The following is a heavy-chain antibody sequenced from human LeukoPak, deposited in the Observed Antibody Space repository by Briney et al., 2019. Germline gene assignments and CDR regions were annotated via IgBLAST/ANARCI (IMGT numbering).Heavy chain of an antibody. V-gene: IGHV3-74*01. Sequence: AGSLRLSCAASGFTVSTYWMHWVRHAPGKGLVWVSRIKSDGSSKSYADSVKGRFTISRDNAKNTLYLQMNSLRAEDTAVYYCARAYPIDYWGQGTLVTVSS. J-gene: IGHJ4*02. CDR3: ARAYPIDY. CDR2: IKSDGSSK. CDR1: GFTVSTYW.